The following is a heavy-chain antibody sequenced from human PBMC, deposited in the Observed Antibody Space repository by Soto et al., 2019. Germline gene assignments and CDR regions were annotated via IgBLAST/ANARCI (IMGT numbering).Heavy chain of an antibody. J-gene: IGHJ3*02. D-gene: IGHD2-2*01. V-gene: IGHV3-23*01. Sequence: EVQLLESGGGLVQPGGSLRLSCAASGFTFSSYAMSWVRQAPGKGLEWVSAISGSGGSTYYADSVKGRFTISRDNSKNTLYLQMNSLRAEDTAVYYCAKNGYCSSTSCYLDDASDIWGQGTMVTVSS. CDR3: AKNGYCSSTSCYLDDASDI. CDR1: GFTFSSYA. CDR2: ISGSGGST.